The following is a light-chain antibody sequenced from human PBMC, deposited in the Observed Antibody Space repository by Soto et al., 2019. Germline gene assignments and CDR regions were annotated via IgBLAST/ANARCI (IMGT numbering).Light chain of an antibody. CDR1: SSNIGTGFD. Sequence: QSVLTQPPSVSGAPGQRVTISCTGSSSNIGTGFDVFWYQHFPGTAPRLLIFQNTIRPSGVPDRFSGSRSGTSASLAITGLQAEDEADYYCHSHDDNLNAVVFGGGTKLTVL. CDR3: HSHDDNLNAVV. J-gene: IGLJ2*01. CDR2: QNT. V-gene: IGLV1-40*01.